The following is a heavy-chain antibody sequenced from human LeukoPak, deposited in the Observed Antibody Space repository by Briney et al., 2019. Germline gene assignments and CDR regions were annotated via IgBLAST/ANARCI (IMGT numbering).Heavy chain of an antibody. CDR1: GFTFSSYS. Sequence: GGSLRLSCAASGFTFSSYSMNWVRKAPGKGLEWVSSISSSSSYIYYADSVKGRFTISRDNAKNSLYLQMNGLRAEDTAVYYCARKRTPFDYWGQGTLVTVSS. CDR2: ISSSSSYI. V-gene: IGHV3-21*01. CDR3: ARKRTPFDY. D-gene: IGHD2-15*01. J-gene: IGHJ4*02.